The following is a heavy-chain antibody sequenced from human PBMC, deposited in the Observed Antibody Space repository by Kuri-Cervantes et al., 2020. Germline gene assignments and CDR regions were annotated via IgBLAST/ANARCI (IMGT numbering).Heavy chain of an antibody. Sequence: ASVKVSCKASGYTFTSYYMHWVRQAPGQGLEWMGIINPSGGSTSYAQKFQGRVTMTRDTSTSTVYMELSSLRSEDTAVYYCARDRYGGSGYASEYYFDYWGQGTLVTASS. CDR1: GYTFTSYY. CDR3: ARDRYGGSGYASEYYFDY. CDR2: INPSGGST. V-gene: IGHV1-46*01. D-gene: IGHD5-12*01. J-gene: IGHJ4*02.